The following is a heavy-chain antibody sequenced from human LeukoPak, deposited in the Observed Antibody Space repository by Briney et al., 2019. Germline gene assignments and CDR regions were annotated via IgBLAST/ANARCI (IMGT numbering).Heavy chain of an antibody. V-gene: IGHV3-48*03. CDR1: GFTFSSYE. Sequence: KSGGSLRLSCAASGFTFSSYEMNWVRQAPGKGLEWVSYISSSGSTIYYADSVKGRFTISRDNAKNSLYLQMNSLRAEDTAVYYCARAGGLSGYDDFDYWGQGTLVTVSS. CDR3: ARAGGLSGYDDFDY. CDR2: ISSSGSTI. D-gene: IGHD5-12*01. J-gene: IGHJ4*02.